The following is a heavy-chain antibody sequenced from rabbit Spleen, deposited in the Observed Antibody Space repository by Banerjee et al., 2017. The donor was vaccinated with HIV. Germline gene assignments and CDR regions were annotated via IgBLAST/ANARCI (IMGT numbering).Heavy chain of an antibody. V-gene: IGHV1S40*01. CDR1: GFSFSSSDY. CDR3: ARDPYIFGSDDTSNL. J-gene: IGHJ4*01. D-gene: IGHD6-1*01. CDR2: IYAGSSGSA. Sequence: QSLEESGGDLVKPGASLTLTCTASGFSFSSSDYMCWVRQAPGKGLECIACIYAGSSGSAYYASWAKGRFTISKTSSTTVTLQMTSLTAADTATYFCARDPYIFGSDDTSNLWGPGTLVTVS.